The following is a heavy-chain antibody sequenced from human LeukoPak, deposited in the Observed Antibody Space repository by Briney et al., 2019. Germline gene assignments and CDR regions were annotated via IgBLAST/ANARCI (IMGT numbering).Heavy chain of an antibody. V-gene: IGHV3-30*14. D-gene: IGHD3-22*01. CDR1: GFTFSNYA. CDR3: AKDGMWADSSGYYYDY. CDR2: ILYDGSNK. Sequence: PGGSLRLSCAASGFTFSNYAMDWVRQAPGKGLEWVAVILYDGSNKYYADSVKGRFTISRDNSKNTLHLQMNSLRAEDTAVYYCAKDGMWADSSGYYYDYWGQGTLVTVSS. J-gene: IGHJ4*02.